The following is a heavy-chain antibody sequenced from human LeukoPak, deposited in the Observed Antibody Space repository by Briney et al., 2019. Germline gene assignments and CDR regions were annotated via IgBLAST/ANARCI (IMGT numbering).Heavy chain of an antibody. CDR3: ARKWFGELLGWFDP. Sequence: PSETLSLTCTVSGGSISSYYWSWIRQPPGKGLEWIGYIYYSGSTSYNPSLKSRVSISVDTSKNQFSLKLSSVTAADTAVYYCARKWFGELLGWFDPWGQGTLVTVSS. V-gene: IGHV4-59*12. J-gene: IGHJ5*02. CDR1: GGSISSYY. CDR2: IYYSGST. D-gene: IGHD3-10*01.